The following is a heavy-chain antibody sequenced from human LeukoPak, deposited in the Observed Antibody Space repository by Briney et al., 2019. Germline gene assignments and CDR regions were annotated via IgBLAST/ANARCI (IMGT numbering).Heavy chain of an antibody. CDR1: RFTFSSYS. D-gene: IGHD4-17*01. CDR3: ARDRYGTFDI. J-gene: IGHJ3*02. CDR2: MKQNGSEK. Sequence: GGSLRLSCAAFRFTFSSYSMSWVRQAPGKGLEWVANMKQNGSEKYYVDSVKGRFTISRDNPKKSLYLQMNSLRAEDTAVYYCARDRYGTFDIWGQGTMVTVSS. V-gene: IGHV3-7*01.